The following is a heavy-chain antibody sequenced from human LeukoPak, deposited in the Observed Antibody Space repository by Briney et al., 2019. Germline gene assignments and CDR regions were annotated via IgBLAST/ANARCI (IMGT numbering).Heavy chain of an antibody. CDR1: GGFISGYY. CDR3: ARGSRIQLWLRGWFDP. D-gene: IGHD5-18*01. V-gene: IGHV4-59*12. CDR2: IYDSGST. Sequence: PSETLSLTCTVSGGFISGYYWSWIRQSPGRGLEWLGYIYDSGSTKYNPSLKSRVTISVDTSKNQFSLKLSSVTAADTAVYYCARGSRIQLWLRGWFDPWGQGTLVTVSS. J-gene: IGHJ5*02.